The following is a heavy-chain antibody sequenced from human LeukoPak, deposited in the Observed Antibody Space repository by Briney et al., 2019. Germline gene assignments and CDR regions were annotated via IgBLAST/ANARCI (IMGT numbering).Heavy chain of an antibody. CDR1: GFTFSGYP. CDR3: ARGGGLDV. D-gene: IGHD3-16*01. J-gene: IGHJ6*02. Sequence: GKSLRLSCAASGFTFSGYPIHWVRQAPGKGLEWVASINHNGNVNYYVDSVKGRFTISRDNAKNSLYLQMSNLRAEDTAVYFCARGGGLDVWGQGATVTVSS. V-gene: IGHV3-7*03. CDR2: INHNGNVN.